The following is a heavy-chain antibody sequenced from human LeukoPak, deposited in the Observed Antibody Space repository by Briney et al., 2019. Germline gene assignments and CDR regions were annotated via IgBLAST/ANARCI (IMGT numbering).Heavy chain of an antibody. V-gene: IGHV4-4*02. D-gene: IGHD3-10*01. CDR1: GGSISSSNW. CDR3: LGSGSSYFDY. CDR2: IYHSGST. J-gene: IGHJ4*02. Sequence: PSGTLSLTCAVWGGSISSSNWWSWVRQPPGTGLEWIGEIYHSGSTNYNPSLKSRVTISVDKSKIQCSLKLSSLTAADTAVYYGLGSGSSYFDYWGQGTLVTVSS.